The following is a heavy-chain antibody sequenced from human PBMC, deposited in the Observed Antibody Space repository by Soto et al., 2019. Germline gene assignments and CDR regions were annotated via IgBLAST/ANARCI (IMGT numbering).Heavy chain of an antibody. J-gene: IGHJ6*04. V-gene: IGHV3-23*01. Sequence: EVQLLESGGGLVQPGGSLRLSCAASGFSFDRYAMTCVRQAPGKGPGWVSSISYSGGSTSYADSVRGLFTTSRDNSKDTVYLQLNGLRAADTARYYCTLCRIWLGNFSLDVWGIGTTVSVSS. CDR3: TLCRIWLGNFSLDV. D-gene: IGHD3-10*01. CDR2: ISYSGGST. CDR1: GFSFDRYA.